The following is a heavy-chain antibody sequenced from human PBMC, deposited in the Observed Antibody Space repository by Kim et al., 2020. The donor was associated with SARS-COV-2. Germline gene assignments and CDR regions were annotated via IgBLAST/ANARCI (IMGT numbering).Heavy chain of an antibody. J-gene: IGHJ6*02. V-gene: IGHV4-30-4*01. CDR1: GGSISSGDYY. CDR3: ARVPQAVAGFYYYYYGMDV. Sequence: SETLSLTCTVSGGSISSGDYYWSWIRQPPGKGLEWIGYIYYGGSTYYNPSLKSRVTISVDTSKNQFSLKLSSVTAADTAVYYCARVPQAVAGFYYYYYGMDVWGQGTTVTVSS. D-gene: IGHD6-19*01. CDR2: IYYGGST.